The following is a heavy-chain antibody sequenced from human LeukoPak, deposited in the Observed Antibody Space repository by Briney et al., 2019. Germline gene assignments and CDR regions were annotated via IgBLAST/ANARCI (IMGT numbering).Heavy chain of an antibody. CDR2: IWYDGSNK. Sequence: GGSLRLSCAASGFIFSNYGIHWVRQAPGKGPEWVAIIWYDGSNKYYAESVEGRFTISRDNSKNTLYLQMNSLRAEDTAVYSCARGLGYSYGYGIDYWGQGTLVIASS. V-gene: IGHV3-33*08. J-gene: IGHJ4*02. CDR1: GFIFSNYG. CDR3: ARGLGYSYGYGIDY. D-gene: IGHD5-18*01.